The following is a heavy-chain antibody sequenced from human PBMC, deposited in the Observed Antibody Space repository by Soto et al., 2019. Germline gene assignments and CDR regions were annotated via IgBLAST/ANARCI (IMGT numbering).Heavy chain of an antibody. D-gene: IGHD6-19*01. CDR2: FDPEDGET. CDR3: ATTSYSSGWYYAFDI. Sequence: QVQLVQSGAEVKKPGASVKVSCKVSGYTLTELSMHWVRQAPGKGLEWMGGFDPEDGETIXAQKFQGRVTMTEDTXXXXXXMELSSLRSEDTAVYYCATTSYSSGWYYAFDIWGQGTMVTVSS. CDR1: GYTLTELS. V-gene: IGHV1-24*01. J-gene: IGHJ3*02.